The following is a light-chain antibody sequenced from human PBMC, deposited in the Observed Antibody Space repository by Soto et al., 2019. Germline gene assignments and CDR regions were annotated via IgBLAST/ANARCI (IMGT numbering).Light chain of an antibody. CDR3: LQHYTYPRT. Sequence: DIHMSQFPSSMSSSVGNRVTITCRASQGIGTDLGWYRQKPGRAPERLIYSTSSLQSGVPSRFSGSGSGTEFSLTITSLQPGDFATYYCLQHYTYPRTFGQGTKVDI. V-gene: IGKV1-17*01. CDR2: STS. CDR1: QGIGTD. J-gene: IGKJ1*01.